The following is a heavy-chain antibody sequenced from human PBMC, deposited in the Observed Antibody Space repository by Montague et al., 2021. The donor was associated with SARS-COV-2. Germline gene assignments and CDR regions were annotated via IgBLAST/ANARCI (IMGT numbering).Heavy chain of an antibody. D-gene: IGHD4-17*01. V-gene: IGHV3-23*01. CDR3: TGADNYGS. CDR2: ISGSGGST. J-gene: IGHJ5*02. Sequence: SRRLSWAASGFPFSSFTMSWVRLAPGKGLEWVSTISGSGGSTWYADSVKGRLTISRDNSKSTLFLQMNSLRAEDTALYYCTGADNYGSWGRGTLVTVSS. CDR1: GFPFSSFT.